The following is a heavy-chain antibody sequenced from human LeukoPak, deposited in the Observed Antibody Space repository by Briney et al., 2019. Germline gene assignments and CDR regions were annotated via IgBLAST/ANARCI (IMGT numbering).Heavy chain of an antibody. V-gene: IGHV3-23*01. D-gene: IGHD2-2*01. CDR2: ISGSGGST. J-gene: IGHJ4*02. Sequence: LAGGSLRLSCAASGFTFSSYAMSWVRQAPGKGLEWVSSISGSGGSTNYADSVKGRFTISRDNSKNTLYLQMNSLRAEDTAVYYCAKGRGSSTSCYDYWGQGTLVTVSS. CDR3: AKGRGSSTSCYDY. CDR1: GFTFSSYA.